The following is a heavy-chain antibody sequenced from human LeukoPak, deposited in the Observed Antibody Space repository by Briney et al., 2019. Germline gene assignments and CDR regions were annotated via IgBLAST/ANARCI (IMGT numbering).Heavy chain of an antibody. J-gene: IGHJ6*02. Sequence: ASVKVSCKASGYTFTSYAMNWVRQAPGQGLEWMGWINTNTGNPTYAQGFTGRFVFSLDTSVSTAYLQISSLKAEDTAVYYCAREVRGVTLYYYYGMDVWGQGTTVTVSS. CDR3: AREVRGVTLYYYYGMDV. D-gene: IGHD2-21*02. CDR2: INTNTGNP. CDR1: GYTFTSYA. V-gene: IGHV7-4-1*02.